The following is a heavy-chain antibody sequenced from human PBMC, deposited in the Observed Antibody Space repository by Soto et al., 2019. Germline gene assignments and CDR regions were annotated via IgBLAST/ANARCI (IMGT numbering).Heavy chain of an antibody. CDR3: ARGGISHWAYFYYMDV. D-gene: IGHD2-21*01. V-gene: IGHV4-34*01. CDR1: GWDISDYF. CDR2: INHLGSI. Sequence: PSETLSLTCVVSGWDISDYFLSWILQPPGLAQKWIGEINHLGSINYNPSLKSRVTMSVDTSKNQFSLTLNSVTAADTATYYCARGGISHWAYFYYMDVWDRGTTVT. J-gene: IGHJ6*03.